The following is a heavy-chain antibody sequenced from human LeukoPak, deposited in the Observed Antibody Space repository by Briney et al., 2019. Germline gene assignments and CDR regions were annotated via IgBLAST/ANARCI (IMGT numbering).Heavy chain of an antibody. D-gene: IGHD3-9*01. J-gene: IGHJ6*02. Sequence: GGSLRLSCAASGFTFSGSAMHWVRQASGKGLEWVGRIRSKANSYATAYAASVKGRFTISRDDSKNTAYLQMNSLKTEDTAVYYCTRRDYDILTGYYYYGMDVWGQGTTVTASS. CDR1: GFTFSGSA. CDR3: TRRDYDILTGYYYYGMDV. CDR2: IRSKANSYAT. V-gene: IGHV3-73*01.